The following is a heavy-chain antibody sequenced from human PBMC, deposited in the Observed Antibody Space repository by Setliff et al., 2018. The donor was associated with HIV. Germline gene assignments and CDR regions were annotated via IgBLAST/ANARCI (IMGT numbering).Heavy chain of an antibody. CDR1: GYTFTGYY. Sequence: GASVKVSCKASGYTFTGYYMHWVRQAPGQGLEWLGGIIPILGTANYAPEFQDRVTITADKSTSTAYMELSSLRSEDTAVYYCARAPGDYEVWFDPWGQGTLVTVSS. CDR2: IIPILGTA. J-gene: IGHJ5*02. CDR3: ARAPGDYEVWFDP. D-gene: IGHD4-17*01. V-gene: IGHV1-69*06.